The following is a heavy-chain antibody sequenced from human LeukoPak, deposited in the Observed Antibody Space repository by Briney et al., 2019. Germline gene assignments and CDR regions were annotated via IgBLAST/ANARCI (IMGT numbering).Heavy chain of an antibody. V-gene: IGHV4-59*01. CDR2: IYYIGST. J-gene: IGHJ3*02. CDR3: ARDYAFDI. Sequence: SETLSLTCTVSGDSISSYYCSWIRQPPGKGLEWIGYIYYIGSTNYNPSLKSRVTISLDTSKNQFSLKLSSVTAADTAVYYCARDYAFDIWGQGTMVTVSS. CDR1: GDSISSYY.